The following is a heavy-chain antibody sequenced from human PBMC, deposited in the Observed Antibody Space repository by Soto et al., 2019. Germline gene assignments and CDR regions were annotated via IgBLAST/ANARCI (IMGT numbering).Heavy chain of an antibody. CDR3: AKNHVRETLYHYYYMDV. Sequence: EVQLLESGGGLVQPGGSLRLSCAASGFTFSSYAMSWVRQAPGKGLEWVSAISGSGGSTYYADSVKGRFTISRDNSKNTLDLQMNRLRAEDTAVYYCAKNHVRETLYHYYYMDVWGKGTTVTVSS. CDR2: ISGSGGST. CDR1: GFTFSSYA. V-gene: IGHV3-23*01. D-gene: IGHD3-16*01. J-gene: IGHJ6*03.